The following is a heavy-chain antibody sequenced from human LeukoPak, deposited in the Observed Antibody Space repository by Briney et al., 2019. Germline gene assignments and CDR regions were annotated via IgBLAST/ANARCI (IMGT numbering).Heavy chain of an antibody. CDR2: IIPIFGTA. CDR3: AGRGDSGFDY. J-gene: IGHJ4*02. CDR1: GGTFSSYA. Sequence: GASVKVSCKASGGTFSSYAISWVRQAPGQGLEWMGEIIPIFGTANYAQKFQGRVTITADESTSTAYMELSRLTSDDTAVYYCAGRGDSGFDYWGQGTPVTVSS. D-gene: IGHD7-27*01. V-gene: IGHV1-69*13.